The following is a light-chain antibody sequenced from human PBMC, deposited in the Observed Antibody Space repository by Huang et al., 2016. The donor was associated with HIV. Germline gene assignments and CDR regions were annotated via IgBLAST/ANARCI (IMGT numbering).Light chain of an antibody. CDR1: QSVSSY. Sequence: EIVLTQSPATLSLSPGERATLSCRASQSVSSYLAWYQQKPGQAPRLLIYDASNRATGIPARFGGSGSGTDFMLTISSLEPEDFAVYYCQQRSNWPPGVTFGGGTKVEIK. CDR2: DAS. V-gene: IGKV3-11*01. CDR3: QQRSNWPPGVT. J-gene: IGKJ4*01.